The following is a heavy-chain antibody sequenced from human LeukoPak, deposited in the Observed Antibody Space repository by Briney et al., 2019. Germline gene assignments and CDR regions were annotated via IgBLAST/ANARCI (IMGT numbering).Heavy chain of an antibody. V-gene: IGHV1-2*02. J-gene: IGHJ4*02. CDR3: ASGTYSSGWWGDFDY. D-gene: IGHD6-19*01. CDR1: GYTFTDYY. CDR2: INPNSGGT. Sequence: ASVKVSCKASGYTFTDYYMHWVRQAPGQGLEWMGWINPNSGGTNYAQKFQGRVTMTRDTSISTAYMELSRLRSDDTAVYYCASGTYSSGWWGDFDYWGQGTLVTVSS.